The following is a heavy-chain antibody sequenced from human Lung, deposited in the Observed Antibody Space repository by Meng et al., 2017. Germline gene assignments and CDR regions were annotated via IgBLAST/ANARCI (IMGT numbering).Heavy chain of an antibody. Sequence: GESLKISCAASGFRFSNYWMSWVRQAPGKGLEWVANIKQDGGEKYYVDSVKGRFTISRDNAKNSLYLQMNSLRAEDTAVYCCATSEMAAFDYWGQGTLVTVSS. CDR1: GFRFSNYW. D-gene: IGHD5-24*01. CDR2: IKQDGGEK. J-gene: IGHJ4*02. V-gene: IGHV3-7*01. CDR3: ATSEMAAFDY.